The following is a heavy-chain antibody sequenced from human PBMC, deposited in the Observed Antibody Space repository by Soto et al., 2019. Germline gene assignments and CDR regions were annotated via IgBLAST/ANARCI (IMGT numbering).Heavy chain of an antibody. J-gene: IGHJ6*02. D-gene: IGHD3-22*01. V-gene: IGHV1-69*06. Sequence: QQTPGQGLEWMGGTVPMFGTPTYAEKFKGRLAISATRSTSTAYMELTSLRSEDTAVYYCARNGTYDSSLSQYTGMDVWGQGTTVTVS. CDR2: TVPMFGTP. CDR3: ARNGTYDSSLSQYTGMDV.